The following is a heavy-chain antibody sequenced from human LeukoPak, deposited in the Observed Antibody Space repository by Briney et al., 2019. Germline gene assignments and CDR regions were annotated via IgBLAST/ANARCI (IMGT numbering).Heavy chain of an antibody. CDR2: LAAASGTR. Sequence: GGSLRLSCAASGFLFSTYTVNWVRQAPGQGLEWVAALAAASGTRYYANSVKGRFTISRDNSKKTVFLQMNSLRVEDTAVYYCAKDKVPDGKWDIDYWGQGTLVTVSS. V-gene: IGHV3-23*01. J-gene: IGHJ4*02. CDR3: AKDKVPDGKWDIDY. CDR1: GFLFSTYT. D-gene: IGHD1-26*01.